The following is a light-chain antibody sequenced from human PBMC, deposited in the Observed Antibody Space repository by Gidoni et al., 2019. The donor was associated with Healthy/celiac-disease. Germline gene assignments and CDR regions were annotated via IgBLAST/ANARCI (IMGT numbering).Light chain of an antibody. Sequence: AIQLTQSPSSLSASVGDRVTITCRASQGISSALAWYQQKPGKAPKLLIYDASSLQSGVPSRFSGSRAGTDVTLTISSLQPEDFATYYCQQFNSYPQGFTFGPGTKVEIK. J-gene: IGKJ3*01. CDR1: QGISSA. CDR3: QQFNSYPQGFT. CDR2: DAS. V-gene: IGKV1-13*02.